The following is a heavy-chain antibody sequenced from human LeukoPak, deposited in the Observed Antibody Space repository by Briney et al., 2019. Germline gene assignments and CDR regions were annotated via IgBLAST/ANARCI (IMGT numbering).Heavy chain of an antibody. CDR1: GYTFTGYY. J-gene: IGHJ6*02. CDR3: ARDRRGPYYYYGMDV. Sequence: GASVKASCKASGYTFTGYYMHWVRQAPGQGLEWMGWINPNSGGTNYAQKFQGRVTMTRDTSISTAYMELSRLRSDDTAVYYCARDRRGPYYYYGMDVWGQGTTVTVSS. D-gene: IGHD3-16*01. CDR2: INPNSGGT. V-gene: IGHV1-2*02.